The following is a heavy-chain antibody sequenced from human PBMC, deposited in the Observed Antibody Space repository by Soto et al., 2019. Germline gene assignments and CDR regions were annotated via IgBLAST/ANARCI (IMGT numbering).Heavy chain of an antibody. CDR1: GFTFRSYV. V-gene: IGHV3-30*19. Sequence: QVQLVESGGGVVQPGTSLRLSCVGSGFTFRSYVIHWVRQAPGKGLEWVALTSYDGSNKYYDDSVKGRFTISRDNSRNTVDLQMDNVRLEDAALYYCARWGTTGGLDVWGQGTLVSVSS. CDR2: TSYDGSNK. CDR3: ARWGTTGGLDV. D-gene: IGHD3-16*01. J-gene: IGHJ4*02.